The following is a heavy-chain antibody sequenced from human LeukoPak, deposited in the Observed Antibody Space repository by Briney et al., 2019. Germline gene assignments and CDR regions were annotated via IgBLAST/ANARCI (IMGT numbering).Heavy chain of an antibody. J-gene: IGHJ6*04. D-gene: IGHD3-16*01. V-gene: IGHV3-74*01. CDR3: LAGYYYYFLDD. CDR2: INTHGSST. Sequence: PGGPLRLSCAASGFAFSNYWLHWVRQAPGKGLEWVARINTHGSSTNYADSVKGRFTISRDNAKNTLYLQMTSLSAEDTAVYYALAGYYYYFLDDWGKGTTVTVSS. CDR1: GFAFSNYW.